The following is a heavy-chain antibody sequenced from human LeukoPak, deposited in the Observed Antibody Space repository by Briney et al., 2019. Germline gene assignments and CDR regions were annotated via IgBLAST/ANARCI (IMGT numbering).Heavy chain of an antibody. D-gene: IGHD3-9*01. V-gene: IGHV1-69*13. CDR1: GGTFSSYA. CDR2: IIPIFGTA. CDR3: VLREDYDILTGSRYFDY. J-gene: IGHJ4*02. Sequence: SVKVSCKASGGTFSSYAISWVRQAPGQGLEWMGGIIPIFGTANYAQKFQGRVTITADESTSTAYMELSSLRSEDTAVYYCVLREDYDILTGSRYFDYWGQGTLVTVSS.